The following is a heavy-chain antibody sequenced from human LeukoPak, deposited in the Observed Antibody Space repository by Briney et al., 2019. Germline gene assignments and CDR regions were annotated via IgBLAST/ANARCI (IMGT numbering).Heavy chain of an antibody. V-gene: IGHV3-33*01. J-gene: IGHJ4*02. Sequence: PGGSLRLSCAASGFTFSSYGMHWVRQAPGKGLEWVALIWYDGSSKHYADSVRGRFTISRGNSKNTLYLQMNSLRAEDTAVYYCARDFELSHWGQGTLVTVSS. CDR3: ARDFELSH. D-gene: IGHD3-16*02. CDR2: IWYDGSSK. CDR1: GFTFSSYG.